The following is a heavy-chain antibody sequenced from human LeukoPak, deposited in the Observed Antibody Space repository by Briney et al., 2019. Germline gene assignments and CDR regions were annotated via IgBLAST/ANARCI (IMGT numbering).Heavy chain of an antibody. CDR2: INPNSGGT. V-gene: IGHV1-2*02. D-gene: IGHD3-3*01. J-gene: IGHJ4*02. CDR1: GYTFTGYY. Sequence: GASVKVSCKASGYTFTGYYMHWVRQAPGQGLEWMGWINPNSGGTNYAQKFQGRVTMTRDTSISTAYIELSRLRSDDTAVYYCARADYDFWSGPPDYWGQGTLVTVSS. CDR3: ARADYDFWSGPPDY.